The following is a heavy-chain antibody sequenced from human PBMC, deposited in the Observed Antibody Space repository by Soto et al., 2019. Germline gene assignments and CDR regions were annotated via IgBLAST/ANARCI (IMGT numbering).Heavy chain of an antibody. J-gene: IGHJ6*02. D-gene: IGHD6-6*01. V-gene: IGHV3-21*01. Sequence: EVQLVESGGGLVKPGGSLRLSCAASGFTFSSYSMNWVRQAPGKGLEWVSSISSSSSYIYYADSVKGRFTISRDNAKNSLYLQMNSLRAEDTAVYYCARDRGRYSSSSWSNDYYYGMDVWGQGTTVTVSS. CDR3: ARDRGRYSSSSWSNDYYYGMDV. CDR1: GFTFSSYS. CDR2: ISSSSSYI.